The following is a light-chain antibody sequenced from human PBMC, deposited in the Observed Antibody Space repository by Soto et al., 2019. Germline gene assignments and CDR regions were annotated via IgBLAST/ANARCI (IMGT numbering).Light chain of an antibody. CDR3: QHYANRPLT. CDR2: GAS. J-gene: IGKJ4*01. V-gene: IGKV3-15*01. CDR1: QSVGSY. Sequence: EVVMTQSPATLSLSPGERATLSCRASQSVGSYLAWYQQRPGQAPSLLIFGASSRATAIPSRFTGSGSGTDFTLTINSLQSEDSAVYYCQHYANRPLTFGGGTKVEIK.